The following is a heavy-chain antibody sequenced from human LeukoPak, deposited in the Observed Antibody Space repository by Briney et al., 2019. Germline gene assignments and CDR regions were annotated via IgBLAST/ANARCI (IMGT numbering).Heavy chain of an antibody. CDR3: AKEGYYYLDV. CDR2: IKSDGSTT. Sequence: GGSLRLSCAASGFTFRNSWMDWVRHAPGQGLVWVSRIKSDGSTTAYADSVKGRFTISRDNSKNTLYLQMNSLRPEDTAVYYCAKEGYYYLDVWGKGTTVTIS. CDR1: GFTFRNSW. J-gene: IGHJ6*03. V-gene: IGHV3-74*01.